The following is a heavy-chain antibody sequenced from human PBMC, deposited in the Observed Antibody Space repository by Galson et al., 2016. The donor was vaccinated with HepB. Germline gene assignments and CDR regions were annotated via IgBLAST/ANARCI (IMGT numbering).Heavy chain of an antibody. Sequence: SLRLSCAASGFIVSSKYMNWVRQAPGKGLEWVSVLYSSGTSHYAASVRGRFTISRDNSKNTVYLQMDSLRAEDTAVYHCARGRDSGEYVCYNYGMDVWGQGTTVTVSS. CDR1: GFIVSSKY. D-gene: IGHD3-16*01. J-gene: IGHJ6*02. CDR3: ARGRDSGEYVCYNYGMDV. V-gene: IGHV3-53*01. CDR2: LYSSGTS.